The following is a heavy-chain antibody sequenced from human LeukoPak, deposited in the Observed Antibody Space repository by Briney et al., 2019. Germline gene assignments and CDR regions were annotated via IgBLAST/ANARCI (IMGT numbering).Heavy chain of an antibody. CDR2: ISYDGSNK. D-gene: IGHD4-17*01. V-gene: IGHV3-30*03. Sequence: PGGSLRLSCAASGFTFSSYGMHWVRQAPGKGLEWVAVISYDGSNKYYADSVKGRFTISRDNSKNTLYLQMNSLRAEDTAVYYCARGTVTPYYYYGMDVWGQGTTVTVSS. J-gene: IGHJ6*02. CDR1: GFTFSSYG. CDR3: ARGTVTPYYYYGMDV.